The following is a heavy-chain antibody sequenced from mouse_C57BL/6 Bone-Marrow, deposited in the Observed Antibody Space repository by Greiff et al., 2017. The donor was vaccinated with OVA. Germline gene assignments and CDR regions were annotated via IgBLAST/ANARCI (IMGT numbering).Heavy chain of an antibody. D-gene: IGHD2-14*01. J-gene: IGHJ4*01. V-gene: IGHV1-74*01. Sequence: QVQLQQPGAELVKPGASVKVSCKASGYTFTSYWMHWVKQRPGQGLEWIGRIHPSDSDTNYNQKFKGKATLTVDKSSITAYMQISSLTSEDSAVYYCAIGSPYVYAMGYWGQGTSVTVSS. CDR3: AIGSPYVYAMGY. CDR1: GYTFTSYW. CDR2: IHPSDSDT.